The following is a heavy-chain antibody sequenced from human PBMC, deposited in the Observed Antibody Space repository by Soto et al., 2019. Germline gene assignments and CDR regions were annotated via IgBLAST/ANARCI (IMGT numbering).Heavy chain of an antibody. CDR2: ISSSSSSYI. D-gene: IGHD3-22*01. Sequence: AGGSLRLSCAASGFTFSSYSMNWVRQAPGKGLEWVSSISSSSSSYIYYVDSVKGRFTISRDNSRNTLFLQMNSLRAEDTAVYYCARDYYKYYDSSGYYRSPAYWGQGTLVTVSS. CDR3: ARDYYKYYDSSGYYRSPAY. CDR1: GFTFSSYS. V-gene: IGHV3-21*01. J-gene: IGHJ4*02.